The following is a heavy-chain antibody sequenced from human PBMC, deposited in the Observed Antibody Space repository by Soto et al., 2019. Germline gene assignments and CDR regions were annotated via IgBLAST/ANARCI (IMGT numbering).Heavy chain of an antibody. V-gene: IGHV3-30*04. CDR1: GFSFSSYA. CDR2: IFSDGRNE. CDR3: ARDGCPNGVCFNDY. J-gene: IGHJ4*02. Sequence: QVKLVESGGGVVQPGRSLRLSCAASGFSFSSYAMHWVRQAPGKGLEWLSFIFSDGRNEYYADSVKGRFTVSRDSSENTSYLQINSLTPEVTAVYYCARDGCPNGVCFNDYWGQGTRVTVSP. D-gene: IGHD2-8*01.